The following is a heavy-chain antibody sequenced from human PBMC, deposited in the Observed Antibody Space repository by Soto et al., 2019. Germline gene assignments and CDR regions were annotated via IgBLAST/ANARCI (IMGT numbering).Heavy chain of an antibody. CDR3: ARELQGYCSGGSCYSDDAFDI. CDR1: GFTFSSYW. D-gene: IGHD2-15*01. Sequence: GGSLRLSCAASGFTFSSYWMSWVRQAPGKGLEWVANIKQDGSEKYYVDSVKGRFTISRDNAKNSLYLQMNSLRAEDTAVYYCARELQGYCSGGSCYSDDAFDIWGQGTMVTVSS. CDR2: IKQDGSEK. J-gene: IGHJ3*02. V-gene: IGHV3-7*01.